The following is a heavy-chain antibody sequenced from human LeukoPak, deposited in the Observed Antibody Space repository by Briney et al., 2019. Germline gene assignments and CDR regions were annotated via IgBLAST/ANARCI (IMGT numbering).Heavy chain of an antibody. CDR3: ARALVGDGSSIY. CDR1: GITVNKYW. V-gene: IGHV3-7*05. J-gene: IGHJ4*02. D-gene: IGHD2-15*01. CDR2: INQDGVEK. Sequence: GGSLRLSCAASGITVNKYWMSWVRQAPGKGLEWVANINQDGVEKYYVDSVKGRFTISRDNAKSSLYLQMNSLRAEDTAVYFCARALVGDGSSIYWGQGTLVTVSS.